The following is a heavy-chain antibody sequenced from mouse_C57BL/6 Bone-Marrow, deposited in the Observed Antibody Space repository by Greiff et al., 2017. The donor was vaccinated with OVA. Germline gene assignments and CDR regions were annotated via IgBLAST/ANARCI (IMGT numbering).Heavy chain of an antibody. J-gene: IGHJ4*01. V-gene: IGHV1-69*01. Sequence: QVQLQQSGAELVMPGASVKLSCKASGYTFTSYWMHWVKQRPGQGLEWIGEIDPSDSYTNYNQKFKGKSTLTVDKSSSTAYMQLSSLTSEDSAVYDCARERGDYGSSYHLYAMDYWGQGTTVTVSS. CDR2: IDPSDSYT. D-gene: IGHD1-1*01. CDR3: ARERGDYGSSYHLYAMDY. CDR1: GYTFTSYW.